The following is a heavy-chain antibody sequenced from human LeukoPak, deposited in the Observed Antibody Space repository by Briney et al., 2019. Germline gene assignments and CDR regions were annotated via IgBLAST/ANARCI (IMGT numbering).Heavy chain of an antibody. D-gene: IGHD7-27*01. V-gene: IGHV3-64*01. Sequence: GGSLRLSCAASGFTFSSYAMHWVRQAPGKGLEYVSAISSNGGSTYYANSVKGRFTISRDNSKNTLYLQMGSLRAEDMAVYYCARGRTGNYYYYYMDVWGKGTTVTVSS. J-gene: IGHJ6*03. CDR1: GFTFSSYA. CDR3: ARGRTGNYYYYYMDV. CDR2: ISSNGGST.